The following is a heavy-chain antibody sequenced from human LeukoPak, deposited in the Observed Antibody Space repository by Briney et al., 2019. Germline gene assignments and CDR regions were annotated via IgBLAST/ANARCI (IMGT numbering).Heavy chain of an antibody. CDR3: ARRRGSGRFDY. CDR2: IYYSGST. V-gene: IGHV4-39*01. CDR1: GGSISSSSYY. D-gene: IGHD3-10*01. Sequence: PSETLSLTCTVSGGSISSSSYYWGWIRQPPGKGLEWIGGIYYSGSTYYNPSLKSRVTISVDTSKNQFSLKLSSVTAADTAVYYCARRRGSGRFDYWGQGTLVTVSS. J-gene: IGHJ4*02.